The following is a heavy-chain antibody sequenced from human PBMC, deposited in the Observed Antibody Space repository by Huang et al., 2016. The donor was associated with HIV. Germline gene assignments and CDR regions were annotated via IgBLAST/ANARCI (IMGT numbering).Heavy chain of an antibody. J-gene: IGHJ6*02. Sequence: EVQLVQSGAEVKKPGESLKISCKGSGYRFRSNWIGWVRQMPGKGMEWMGITYPGDYDTRYSPSFQGQVTIPADKSINTAYLQWSSLKASDTAMYYCARLIGSPSFYYGLDVWGQGTTVTVSS. D-gene: IGHD3-10*01. CDR1: GYRFRSNW. CDR3: ARLIGSPSFYYGLDV. V-gene: IGHV5-51*01. CDR2: TYPGDYDT.